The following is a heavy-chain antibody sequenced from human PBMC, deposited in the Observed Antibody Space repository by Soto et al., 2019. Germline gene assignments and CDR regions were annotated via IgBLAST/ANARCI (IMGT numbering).Heavy chain of an antibody. J-gene: IGHJ4*02. V-gene: IGHV3-66*01. CDR2: IYSGGST. CDR1: GFTVSTKY. CDR3: ARDPWAADY. D-gene: IGHD3-16*01. Sequence: EVQLVESGGGLVQPGRSLRLSCAASGFTVSTKYMSWVRQAPGKGLEWVSVIYSGGSTFYADSVRGRFTISRDNSKNTVNIQMNSLRAEDTAVYYCARDPWAADYWGQGTLVTVSS.